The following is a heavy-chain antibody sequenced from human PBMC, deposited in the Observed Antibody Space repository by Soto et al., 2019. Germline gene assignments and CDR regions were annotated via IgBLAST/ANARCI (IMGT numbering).Heavy chain of an antibody. D-gene: IGHD6-13*01. CDR2: IGGSGGST. Sequence: GGSLRLSCAASGFTFGSYAMNWVGQAPGKGLEWVSRIGGSGGSTKYGDSVMGRFTISRDNSKNTLSLQMNSLRAEDTALYYCAKQFSSGWYYFDSWGKETLVTVPS. V-gene: IGHV3-23*01. J-gene: IGHJ4*02. CDR1: GFTFGSYA. CDR3: AKQFSSGWYYFDS.